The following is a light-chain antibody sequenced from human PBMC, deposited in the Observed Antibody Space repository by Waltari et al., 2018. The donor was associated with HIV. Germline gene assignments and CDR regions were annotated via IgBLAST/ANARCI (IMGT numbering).Light chain of an antibody. CDR2: AAS. J-gene: IGKJ4*01. V-gene: IGKV1-39*01. CDR3: QQSYSTPLT. Sequence: DIHKPHSPSSLSASVGDRVTITCRASQRISSYLNWYQQKPGKAPKPLIYAASSLQSGVPSRFSGSGSGTDFTLTISSLQPEDFATYYCQQSYSTPLTFGGGTKVEIK. CDR1: QRISSY.